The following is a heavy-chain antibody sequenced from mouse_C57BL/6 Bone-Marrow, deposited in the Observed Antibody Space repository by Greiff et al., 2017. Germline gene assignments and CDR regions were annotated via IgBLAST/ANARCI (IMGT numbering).Heavy chain of an antibody. CDR1: GFTFSSYT. Sequence: EVQRVESGGGLVKPGGSLKLSCAASGFTFSSYTMSWVRQTPEKRLEWVATISGGGGNTYYPDSVKGRFTISRDNAKNTLYLQMSSLRSEDTALYYCARQGTAQALYFDYWGQGTTLAVSS. J-gene: IGHJ2*01. V-gene: IGHV5-9*01. CDR3: ARQGTAQALYFDY. CDR2: ISGGGGNT. D-gene: IGHD3-2*02.